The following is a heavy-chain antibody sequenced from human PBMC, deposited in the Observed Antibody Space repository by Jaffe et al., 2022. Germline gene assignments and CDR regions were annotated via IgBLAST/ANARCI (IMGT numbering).Heavy chain of an antibody. V-gene: IGHV3-74*01. CDR1: GFTFSTYW. J-gene: IGHJ4*02. Sequence: EVQLVESGGGLVQPGGSLRLSCAASGFTFSTYWMHWVRQGPGKGLVWVSRISSDGRSTSYADSVKGRCTVSRDNAKNTLHLQMNSLRADDTAIYYCVRAASTTGWYYFDNWGQGTLATVSS. CDR2: ISSDGRST. CDR3: VRAASTTGWYYFDN. D-gene: IGHD6-19*01.